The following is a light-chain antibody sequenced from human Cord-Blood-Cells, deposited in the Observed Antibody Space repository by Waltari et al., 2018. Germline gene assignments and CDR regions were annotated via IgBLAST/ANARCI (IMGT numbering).Light chain of an antibody. V-gene: IGKV4-1*01. Sequence: DIVMTQSSDSLAVSLGERDPSNCKSRQSVLYSSNNKNYLAWYQQKPGQPPKLLIYWASTRESGVPDRFSRRGSGTDFTLTISSLQAKDVAVYYCQQYYSTPRTFGQGTKVEIK. CDR3: QQYYSTPRT. CDR2: WAS. CDR1: QSVLYSSNNKNY. J-gene: IGKJ1*01.